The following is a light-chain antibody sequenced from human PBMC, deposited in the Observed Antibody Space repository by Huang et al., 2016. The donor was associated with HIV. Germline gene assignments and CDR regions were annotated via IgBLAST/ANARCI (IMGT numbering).Light chain of an antibody. V-gene: IGKV3-11*01. Sequence: VLTQSPATLSLSPGESATLSCRASQSVSSYLAWYQHKPGQAPRLLIYDASNRATGIPARFSGSVSGTDFTLTISSLEPEDFAVYYCQHRGNWPPGYTFGQGTRLEIK. CDR1: QSVSSY. CDR2: DAS. CDR3: QHRGNWPPGYT. J-gene: IGKJ2*01.